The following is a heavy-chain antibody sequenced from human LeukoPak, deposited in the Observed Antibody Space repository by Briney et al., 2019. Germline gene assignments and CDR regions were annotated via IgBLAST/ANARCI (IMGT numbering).Heavy chain of an antibody. Sequence: PSQTLSLTCTVSGGSISSGDYYWSWIRQPPGKGLEWIGHIYYIGNTYYNPSLKSRVTISVDTSKNQFSLKLSSVTAADTAVYYCARDRYSSGWYMGAFDIWGQGTMVTVSS. CDR2: IYYIGNT. D-gene: IGHD6-19*01. V-gene: IGHV4-30-4*01. CDR1: GGSISSGDYY. CDR3: ARDRYSSGWYMGAFDI. J-gene: IGHJ3*02.